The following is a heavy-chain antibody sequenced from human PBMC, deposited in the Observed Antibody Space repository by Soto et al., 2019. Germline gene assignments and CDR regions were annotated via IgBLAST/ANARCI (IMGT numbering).Heavy chain of an antibody. J-gene: IGHJ5*02. CDR3: ARDLDYCSGGSCYWLGWFDP. CDR1: GYTFTSYA. D-gene: IGHD2-15*01. Sequence: QVPLVQSGAEVKKPGASVKVSCKASGYTFTSYAMHWVRQAPGQRLEWMGWINAGNGNTKYSQKFQGRVTITRDTSASTAYMELSSLRSEDTAVYYCARDLDYCSGGSCYWLGWFDPWGQGTLVTVSS. CDR2: INAGNGNT. V-gene: IGHV1-3*01.